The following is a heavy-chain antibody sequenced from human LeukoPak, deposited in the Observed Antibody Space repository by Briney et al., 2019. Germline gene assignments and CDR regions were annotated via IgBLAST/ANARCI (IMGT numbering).Heavy chain of an antibody. D-gene: IGHD5-18*01. CDR3: AKDTASSWWYFDL. CDR1: GFTFSSEW. J-gene: IGHJ2*01. CDR2: ISGSGGST. Sequence: GGSLRLSCAASGFTFSSEWMIWVRQAPGKGLEWVSAISGSGGSTYYADSVKGRFTISRDNSKNTLYLQMNSLRAEDTAVYYCAKDTASSWWYFDLWGRGTLVTVSS. V-gene: IGHV3-23*01.